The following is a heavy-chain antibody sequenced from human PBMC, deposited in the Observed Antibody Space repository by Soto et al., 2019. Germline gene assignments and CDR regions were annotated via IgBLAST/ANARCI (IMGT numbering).Heavy chain of an antibody. J-gene: IGHJ5*02. CDR3: ARGEDWFDP. CDR2: INHSGST. V-gene: IGHV4-34*01. CDR1: GGSFRGCY. Sequence: PXXTLSLPCAVYGGSFRGCYWRWIRQPPGKGLEWIGEINHSGSTNYNPSLTSRVTISVDTSKNQFSLKLSSVTAADTAVYYCARGEDWFDPWGQGTLVTVSS.